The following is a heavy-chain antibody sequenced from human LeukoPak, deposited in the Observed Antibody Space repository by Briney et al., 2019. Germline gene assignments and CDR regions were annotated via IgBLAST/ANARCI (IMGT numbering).Heavy chain of an antibody. CDR3: AREKLDDSSGYYYRNFDY. CDR1: GGSITSWGYY. CDR2: IYYSGSN. J-gene: IGHJ4*02. D-gene: IGHD3-22*01. Sequence: PSQTLSLTCTVSGGSITSWGYYGSWIRRHPGTGLECLGYIYYSGSNYYNPSLQSRVTIAVDKSKHQFYLNLSSVTAADTAVYYCAREKLDDSSGYYYRNFDYWGQGTLVTVSS. V-gene: IGHV4-31*03.